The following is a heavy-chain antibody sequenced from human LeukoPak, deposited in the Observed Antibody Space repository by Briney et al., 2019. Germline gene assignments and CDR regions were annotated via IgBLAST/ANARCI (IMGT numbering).Heavy chain of an antibody. CDR1: GFTFNSYS. Sequence: GGTLSFSCAASGFTFNSYSMNWVRQGPGKGLEWGSSISSSSSYIYYADSVKGRFTISRDNAKNSLYLQMNSLRAEDTAVYYCARDGIVDYWGQGTLVTVSS. J-gene: IGHJ4*02. V-gene: IGHV3-21*01. CDR3: ARDGIVDY. D-gene: IGHD1-26*01. CDR2: ISSSSSYI.